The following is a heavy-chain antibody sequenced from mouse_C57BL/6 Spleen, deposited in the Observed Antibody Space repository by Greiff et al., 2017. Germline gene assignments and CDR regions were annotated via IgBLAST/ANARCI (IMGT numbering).Heavy chain of an antibody. CDR2: IYPGSGST. J-gene: IGHJ1*03. D-gene: IGHD1-1*01. V-gene: IGHV1-55*01. CDR3: ARGYYGSSSWYFDV. CDR1: GYTFTSYW. Sequence: QVQLQQPGAELVKPGASVKMSCKASGYTFTSYWITWVKQRPGQGLEWIGDIYPGSGSTNYNEKFKSKATLTVDTSSSTAYMQLSSLTSEDSAVYYCARGYYGSSSWYFDVWGTGTTVTVSS.